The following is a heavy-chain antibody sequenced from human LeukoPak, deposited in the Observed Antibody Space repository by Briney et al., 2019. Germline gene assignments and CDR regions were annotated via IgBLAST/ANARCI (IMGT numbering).Heavy chain of an antibody. Sequence: PSETLSLTCTVSGGSISSYYWSWIRQPPGKGQEWIGYIYYSGSTNYNPSLKSRVTISVDTSKNQFSLKLSSVTAADTAVYYCARDRCSGGRCYSGGFDYWGQGTLVTVSS. J-gene: IGHJ4*02. V-gene: IGHV4-59*01. CDR1: GGSISSYY. CDR2: IYYSGST. CDR3: ARDRCSGGRCYSGGFDY. D-gene: IGHD2-15*01.